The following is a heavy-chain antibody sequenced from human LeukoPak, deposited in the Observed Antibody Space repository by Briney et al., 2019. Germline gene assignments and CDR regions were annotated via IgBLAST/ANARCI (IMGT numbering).Heavy chain of an antibody. CDR1: GGSISSYY. D-gene: IGHD6-19*01. CDR2: IYYSGST. V-gene: IGHV4-59*01. CDR3: ARDVYSSGSYYFDY. J-gene: IGHJ4*02. Sequence: ASETLSLTCTVSGGSISSYYWSWVRQPPGKGLEWIGYIYYSGSTNYNPSLKSRVTISVDTSKNQSSLKLSSVTAADTAVYYCARDVYSSGSYYFDYWGQGTLVTVSS.